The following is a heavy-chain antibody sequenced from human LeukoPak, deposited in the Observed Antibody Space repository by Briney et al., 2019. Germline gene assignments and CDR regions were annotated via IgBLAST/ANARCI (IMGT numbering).Heavy chain of an antibody. CDR3: ARDLGGSLGNGRYYAMDV. CDR1: GYTFTDYY. Sequence: GASVKVSCKASGYTFTDYYMHWVRQAPGQGLEWMGWINPNSGGTDYAQNFQGRVTMTRDTSISTAYMELTRLRSDDTALYYCARDLGGSLGNGRYYAMDVWGQGTTVTVSS. D-gene: IGHD6-13*01. J-gene: IGHJ6*02. V-gene: IGHV1-2*02. CDR2: INPNSGGT.